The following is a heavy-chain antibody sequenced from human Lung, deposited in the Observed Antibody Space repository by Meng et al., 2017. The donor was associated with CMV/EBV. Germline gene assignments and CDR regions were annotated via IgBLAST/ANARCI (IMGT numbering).Heavy chain of an antibody. V-gene: IGHV5-51*01. CDR3: ARRGSTCTTTGCFYDAFDI. D-gene: IGHD2/OR15-2a*01. CDR2: IDPTDTST. CDR1: GYIFTRFS. J-gene: IGHJ3*02. Sequence: GGSLRLXCKASGYIFTRFSIGWVRQMPGEGLEWMGIIDPTDTSTRYSPSVEGHVIFAIDKSLTTAYLQWSSLKASDTAIFYCARRGSTCTTTGCFYDAFDIWGQGXVVTVSS.